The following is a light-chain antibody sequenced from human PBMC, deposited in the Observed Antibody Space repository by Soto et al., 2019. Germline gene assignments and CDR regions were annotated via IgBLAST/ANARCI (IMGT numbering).Light chain of an antibody. CDR2: DTS. J-gene: IGKJ2*01. CDR1: QDISKY. Sequence: DIQMTHSPSSLSASVGDRVTITCQASQDISKYLNWYQHKPGKAPKLLIYDTSNLETGVPSRFSGSGSGTHFTFSISSLQPEDTAIYYFLQYDNLPRNTFGQGTKLEIK. V-gene: IGKV1-33*01. CDR3: LQYDNLPRNT.